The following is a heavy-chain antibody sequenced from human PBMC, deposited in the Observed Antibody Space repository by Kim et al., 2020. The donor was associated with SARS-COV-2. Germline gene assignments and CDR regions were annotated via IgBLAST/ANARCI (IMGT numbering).Heavy chain of an antibody. CDR2: ISYDGSNK. CDR3: ARVGPSGPHDYGDYLPFDY. CDR1: GFTFSSYA. D-gene: IGHD4-17*01. J-gene: IGHJ4*02. Sequence: GGSLRLSCVASGFTFSSYAMHWVRQAPGKGLEWVAVISYDGSNKYYADSVKGRFTISRDNSKNTLYLQMNSLRADDTAVYYCARVGPSGPHDYGDYLPFDYWGQGTLVTVSS. V-gene: IGHV3-30-3*01.